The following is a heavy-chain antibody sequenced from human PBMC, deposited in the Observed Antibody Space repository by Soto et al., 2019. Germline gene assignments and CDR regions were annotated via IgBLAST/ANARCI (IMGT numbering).Heavy chain of an antibody. Sequence: GGSLRLSCAASGFTFSTYALTWVRQAPGKGLEWVSVIYSGGSTYYADSVKGRFTISRDNSKNTLYLQMNSLRAEDTAVYYCARDRVESGYPEYFQHWGQGTLVTVSS. CDR3: ARDRVESGYPEYFQH. CDR1: GFTFSTYA. V-gene: IGHV3-53*01. J-gene: IGHJ1*01. D-gene: IGHD3-22*01. CDR2: IYSGGST.